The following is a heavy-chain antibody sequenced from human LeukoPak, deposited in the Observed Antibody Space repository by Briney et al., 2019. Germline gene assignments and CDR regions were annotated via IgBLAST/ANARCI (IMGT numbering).Heavy chain of an antibody. Sequence: PSRTLSLTCTVSGDSVRSGSYYWNWIRQPAGKGLEWIGRIYSAGNTNYNPSLKSRVTMSVDTSMNQFSLKLSSVTAADTAMYFCASRIYGDYMSYWGHGTLVTVSS. V-gene: IGHV4-61*02. CDR2: IYSAGNT. CDR1: GDSVRSGSYY. D-gene: IGHD4-17*01. CDR3: ASRIYGDYMSY. J-gene: IGHJ4*01.